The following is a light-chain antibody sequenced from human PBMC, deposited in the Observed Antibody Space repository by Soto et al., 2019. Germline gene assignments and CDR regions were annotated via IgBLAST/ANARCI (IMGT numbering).Light chain of an antibody. J-gene: IGKJ5*01. CDR3: QQYDDWPPIT. V-gene: IGKV3D-15*01. CDR1: QSVSTK. CDR2: GAS. Sequence: ETLMTQSPATLSVSPGERATLSCRASQSVSTKLAWYQQKPGQAPRLLIYGASTRATGIPARFSGSGSGTEFTHTVSSLQSEDFAVYYCQQYDDWPPITFGQGTRLEIK.